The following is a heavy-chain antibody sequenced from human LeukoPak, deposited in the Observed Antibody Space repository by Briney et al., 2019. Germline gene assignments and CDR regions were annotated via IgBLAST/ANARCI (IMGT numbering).Heavy chain of an antibody. CDR1: GGSFSGYY. Sequence: PSETLSLTCAVYGGSFSGYYWSWIRQPPGKGLEWIGEINHSGSTNYNPSLKSRVTISVDTSKNQFSLKLSSVTAADTAVYYCARGLLSHSSSQGDYWGQGTLVTVSS. CDR2: INHSGST. CDR3: ARGLLSHSSSQGDY. D-gene: IGHD6-13*01. J-gene: IGHJ4*02. V-gene: IGHV4-34*01.